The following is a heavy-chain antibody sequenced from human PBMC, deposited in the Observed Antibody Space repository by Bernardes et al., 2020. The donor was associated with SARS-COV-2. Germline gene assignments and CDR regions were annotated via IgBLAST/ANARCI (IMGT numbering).Heavy chain of an antibody. V-gene: IGHV4-39*01. D-gene: IGHD3-16*01. CDR3: ARHACRWGRWFDP. Sequence: SETLSLTCSISGGSIRSSDQFYWGWVRQPPGKGLEWIGSVYYTGNTFYNPSLQSRFTISVDTSNNQFSLKATSVTAADTAVYYCARHACRWGRWFDPWGQGTLVTVSS. J-gene: IGHJ5*02. CDR1: GGSIRSSDQFY. CDR2: VYYTGNT.